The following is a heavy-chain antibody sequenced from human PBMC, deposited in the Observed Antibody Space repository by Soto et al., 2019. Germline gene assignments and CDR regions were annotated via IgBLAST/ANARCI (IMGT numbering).Heavy chain of an antibody. CDR3: ARDLEYSSSPLYYYYGMDV. CDR1: GFTFSSYW. D-gene: IGHD6-6*01. CDR2: IKQDGSEK. J-gene: IGHJ6*02. Sequence: GGSLRLSCAASGFTFSSYWMSWVRQAPGKGLEWVANIKQDGSEKYYVDSVKGRFTISRDNAKNSLYLQMNSLRAEDTAVYYCARDLEYSSSPLYYYYGMDVWGQGTTVTVSS. V-gene: IGHV3-7*03.